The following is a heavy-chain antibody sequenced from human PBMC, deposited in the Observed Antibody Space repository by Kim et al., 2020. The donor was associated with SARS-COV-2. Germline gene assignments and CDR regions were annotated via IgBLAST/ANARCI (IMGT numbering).Heavy chain of an antibody. Sequence: RFTISRDNSKNTLYLQMNSLRAEDTAVYYCAKDFTMIVVVNYDYYYGMDVWGQGTTVTVSS. V-gene: IGHV3-30*02. D-gene: IGHD3-22*01. J-gene: IGHJ6*02. CDR3: AKDFTMIVVVNYDYYYGMDV.